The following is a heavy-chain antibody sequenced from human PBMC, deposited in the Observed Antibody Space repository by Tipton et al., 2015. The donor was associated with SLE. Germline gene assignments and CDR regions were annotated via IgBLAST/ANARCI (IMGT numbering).Heavy chain of an antibody. CDR1: GGSISSGSYY. CDR3: ANQKSGWDDY. V-gene: IGHV4-61*09. CDR2: INHSGST. D-gene: IGHD6-19*01. Sequence: TLSLTCTVSGGSISSGSYYWSWIRQPAGKGLEWIGEINHSGSTNYNPSLKSRVTISVDTSKNQFSLKLSSVTAADTAVYYCANQKSGWDDYWGQGTLVTVSS. J-gene: IGHJ4*02.